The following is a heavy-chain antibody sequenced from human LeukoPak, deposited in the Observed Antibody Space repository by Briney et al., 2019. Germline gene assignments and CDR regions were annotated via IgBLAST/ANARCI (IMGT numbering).Heavy chain of an antibody. CDR1: GYTFTSYG. CDR3: ARDRARGSTSGNDAFDI. V-gene: IGHV1-18*01. J-gene: IGHJ3*02. CDR2: ISAYNGNT. D-gene: IGHD2-2*01. Sequence: GASVKVSCKASGYTFTSYGISWVRQPPGQGLEWMGWISAYNGNTNYAQKLQGRVTMTTDTSTSTAYMELRSLRSDDTAVYYCARDRARGSTSGNDAFDIWGQGTMVTVSS.